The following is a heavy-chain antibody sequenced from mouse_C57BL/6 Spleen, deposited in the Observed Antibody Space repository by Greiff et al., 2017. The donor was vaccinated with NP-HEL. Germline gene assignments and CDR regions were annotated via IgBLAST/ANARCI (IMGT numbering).Heavy chain of an antibody. CDR2: IYYSGTI. V-gene: IGHV3-5*01. CDR3: ARIYYGSSLDV. D-gene: IGHD1-1*01. J-gene: IGHJ1*03. Sequence: DVQLQESGPGLVKPSQTVFLTCTVTGISITTGNYRWSWIRQFPGNKLEWIGYIYYSGTITYNPSLTSRTTITRDTPKNQFFLEMNSLTAEDTATYYCARIYYGSSLDVWGTGTTVTVSS. CDR1: GISITTGNYR.